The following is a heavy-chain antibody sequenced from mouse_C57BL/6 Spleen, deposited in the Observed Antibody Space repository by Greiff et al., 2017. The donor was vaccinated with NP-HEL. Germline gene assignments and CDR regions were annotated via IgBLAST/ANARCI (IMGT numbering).Heavy chain of an antibody. CDR2: ISSGSSTI. D-gene: IGHD1-1*01. V-gene: IGHV5-17*01. J-gene: IGHJ4*01. CDR3: ARESLGSSYAMDY. CDR1: GFTFSDYG. Sequence: VQLQQSGGGLVKPGGSLKLSCAASGFTFSDYGMHWVRQAPEKGLEWVAYISSGSSTIYYADTVKGRFTISRDNAKNTLFLQMTSLRSEDTAMYYCARESLGSSYAMDYWGQGTSVTVSS.